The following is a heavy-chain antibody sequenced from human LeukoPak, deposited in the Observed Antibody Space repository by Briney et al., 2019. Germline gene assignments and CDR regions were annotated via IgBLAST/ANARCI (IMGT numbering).Heavy chain of an antibody. CDR2: IWYDGSNK. V-gene: IGHV3-33*06. J-gene: IGHJ4*02. Sequence: PGGSLRLSCAASGFTFSSYGMHWVRQAPGKGLECVAVIWYDGSNKYYADSVKGRFTISRDNSKNTLYLQMNSLRAEDTAVYYCAKGLGIAAVLGLDYWGQGTLVTVSS. CDR3: AKGLGIAAVLGLDY. D-gene: IGHD6-13*01. CDR1: GFTFSSYG.